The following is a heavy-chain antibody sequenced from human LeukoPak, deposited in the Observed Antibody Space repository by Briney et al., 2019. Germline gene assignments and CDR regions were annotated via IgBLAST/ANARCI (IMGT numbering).Heavy chain of an antibody. CDR3: ARTNDYSNY. Sequence: SQTLSLTCAVSGGSISSGGYSWSWIRQPPGQGLEWIGYIYHTGSTYYNPSLKSRVTISVDRSKNQFSLKLSSVTAADTAVYYCARTNDYSNYWGQGTLVTVSS. D-gene: IGHD4-4*01. CDR2: IYHTGST. J-gene: IGHJ4*02. V-gene: IGHV4-30-2*01. CDR1: GGSISSGGYS.